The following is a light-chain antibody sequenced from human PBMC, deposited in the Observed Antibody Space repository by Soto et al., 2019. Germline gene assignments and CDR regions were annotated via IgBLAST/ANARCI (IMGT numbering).Light chain of an antibody. CDR3: QQSYSTPLT. CDR1: QSISTY. J-gene: IGKJ4*02. CDR2: AAS. V-gene: IGKV1-39*01. Sequence: DIQMTQSPSSLSASVGDRVTIPCRASQSISTYLNWYQQKPGKAPKLLIYAASNLQSGVPSRFSGSGSGTDFALTISSLQPEDFATYYCQQSYSTPLTCGRGTKVEIK.